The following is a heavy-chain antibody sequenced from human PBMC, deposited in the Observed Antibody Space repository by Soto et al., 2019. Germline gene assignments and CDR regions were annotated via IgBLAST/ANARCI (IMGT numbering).Heavy chain of an antibody. CDR1: GGTFSNYA. D-gene: IGHD4-17*01. V-gene: IGHV1-69*12. J-gene: IGHJ6*02. CDR3: ARDRPYGDYGMDV. CDR2: IIPIFGTA. Sequence: VQLVQSGAEVKKPGASVKVSCKASGGTFSNYAISWVRQAPGQGLEWMGGIIPIFGTANYAQKFQGRVTITADESTSTAYMELSSLISEDTAVYYCARDRPYGDYGMDVWGQGTTVTVSS.